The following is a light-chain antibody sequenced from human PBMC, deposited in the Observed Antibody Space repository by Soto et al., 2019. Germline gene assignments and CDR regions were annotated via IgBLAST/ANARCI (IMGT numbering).Light chain of an antibody. Sequence: QSVLTQPASVSGSPGQSITISCTGTSSDVAAYNYVSWYQQHPGKAPKLMIFEVSDRPSGVSNRFSGSKSGNTASLTISGLQAEDEADYYCSSYTSSNTLVFGGGTQLTVL. CDR3: SSYTSSNTLV. CDR2: EVS. CDR1: SSDVAAYNY. J-gene: IGLJ2*01. V-gene: IGLV2-14*01.